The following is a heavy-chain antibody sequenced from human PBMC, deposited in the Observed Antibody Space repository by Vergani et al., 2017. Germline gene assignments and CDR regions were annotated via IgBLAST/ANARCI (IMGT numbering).Heavy chain of an antibody. D-gene: IGHD3-10*01. V-gene: IGHV4-34*02. J-gene: IGHJ4*02. CDR1: GESFSSFY. CDR2: INNDGHT. CDR3: AVRPRVSLVGGEILTKRTFDY. Sequence: QVQLQQWGAGVVKPSGTLSLTCAVFGESFSSFYWSWIRQPPGKGLEWIGEINNDGHTNYNPSLASRVTVSRATAKNQFYLNLMSVTAADTAMYYCAVRPRVSLVGGEILTKRTFDYWGQGSLVTVSS.